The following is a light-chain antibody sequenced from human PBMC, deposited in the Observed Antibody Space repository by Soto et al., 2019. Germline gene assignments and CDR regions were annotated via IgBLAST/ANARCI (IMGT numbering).Light chain of an antibody. Sequence: QSALTQPASVSGSPGQSITISCTGTSSDVGGYYYVSWYQHHPGKAPKLMIYQVSNRPSGVSNRFSGSKSGNTASLTISGLQAEDEADYYCSSYTSSSVVFGGGTNLTVL. CDR1: SSDVGGYYY. V-gene: IGLV2-14*01. CDR3: SSYTSSSVV. J-gene: IGLJ2*01. CDR2: QVS.